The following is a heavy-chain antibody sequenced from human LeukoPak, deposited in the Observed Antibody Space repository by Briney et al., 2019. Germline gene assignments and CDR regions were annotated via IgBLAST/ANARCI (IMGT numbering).Heavy chain of an antibody. CDR1: GLTFNSLS. J-gene: IGHJ4*02. CDR3: AKGSVGNADFAS. CDR2: IIVSGTT. V-gene: IGHV3-23*01. Sequence: PGGPLRLSCAACGLTFNSLSMTWVRQATGKGLEWVSSIIVSGTTYYADSVKGRFTISRDSFRGTLFLQMDSLRVEDTAVYFCAKGSVGNADFASWGQGALVTVSS. D-gene: IGHD6-25*01.